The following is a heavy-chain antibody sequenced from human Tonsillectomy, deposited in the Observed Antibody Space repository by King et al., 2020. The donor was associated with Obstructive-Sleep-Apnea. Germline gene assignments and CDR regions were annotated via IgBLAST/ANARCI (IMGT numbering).Heavy chain of an antibody. V-gene: IGHV3-23*04. D-gene: IGHD3-9*01. CDR2: ISGSGGRT. CDR3: AKMSPHILTGYSH. Sequence: VQLVESGGGLEQPGGSLRLSCAASGFTFSSYAMSWVRQVPGQGLEWGSAISGSGGRTNYADSVKGRVTISRDNSKNTPYLQMNSLRAEDTAVYYCAKMSPHILTGYSHWGQGTLVTVSS. CDR1: GFTFSSYA. J-gene: IGHJ4*02.